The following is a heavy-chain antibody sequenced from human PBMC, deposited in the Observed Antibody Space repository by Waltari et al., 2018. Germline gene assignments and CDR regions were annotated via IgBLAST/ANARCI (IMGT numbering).Heavy chain of an antibody. CDR1: GGSIGSSSYY. CDR2: IDYSGST. D-gene: IGHD3-22*01. CDR3: ARLTHRWLKGLPH. J-gene: IGHJ4*02. Sequence: QLQLQESGPGLVKPSETLSLTCTVAGGSIGSSSYYWGWIRQPPGKGLEWIGSIDYSGSTYYNPSLKSRVTISVDTSKNQFSLKLSSVTAADTAVYYCARLTHRWLKGLPHWGQGTLVTVSS. V-gene: IGHV4-39*01.